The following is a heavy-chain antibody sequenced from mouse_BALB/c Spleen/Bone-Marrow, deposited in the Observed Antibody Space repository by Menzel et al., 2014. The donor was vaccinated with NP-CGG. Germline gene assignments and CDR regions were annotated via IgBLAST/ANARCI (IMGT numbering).Heavy chain of an antibody. CDR2: IDPANGNT. V-gene: IGHV14-3*02. CDR3: TREATYAMDY. Sequence: VQLQQPGAELVKPGASVKLSCTASGFNIKDTYMHWVKQRPEQGLEWIGRIDPANGNTKSDPKFQGKATITADTSSSTAYLQLSSLTSEDTAVHYCTREATYAMDYWGQGTSVTVSS. CDR1: GFNIKDTY. D-gene: IGHD3-2*02. J-gene: IGHJ4*01.